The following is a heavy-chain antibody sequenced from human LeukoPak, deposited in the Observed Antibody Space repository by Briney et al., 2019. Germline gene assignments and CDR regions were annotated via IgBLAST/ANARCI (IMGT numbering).Heavy chain of an antibody. CDR1: GASISSGSYY. Sequence: SETLSLTCTVSGASISSGSYYWTWIRQPAGKGLEWIGSIYTSGSSNSNPSLKSRVTISVDTFKNQFSLKLSFVSAADAAVYYCARWRPYLTIDSWGQGTLVTVSS. CDR3: ARWRPYLTIDS. CDR2: IYTSGSS. V-gene: IGHV4-61*02. J-gene: IGHJ5*01.